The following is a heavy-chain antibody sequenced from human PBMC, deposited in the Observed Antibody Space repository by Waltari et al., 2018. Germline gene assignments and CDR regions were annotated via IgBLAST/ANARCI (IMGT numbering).Heavy chain of an antibody. J-gene: IGHJ4*02. CDR3: ASFTTKTH. D-gene: IGHD1-1*01. CDR2: IYSGGST. CDR1: GFTVSNNY. Sequence: EVQLVESGGGLIQPGGSVRLACAASGFTVSNNYMSWVRQAPGKGLEWVSLIYSGGSTYYADSVKGRFTISRDNSRNTLYLQMNSLRAEDTAVYYCASFTTKTHWGQGTLVTVSS. V-gene: IGHV3-53*01.